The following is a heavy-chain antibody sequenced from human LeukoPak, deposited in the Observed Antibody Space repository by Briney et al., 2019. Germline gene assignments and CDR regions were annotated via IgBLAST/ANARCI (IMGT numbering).Heavy chain of an antibody. Sequence: GGSLRLSCAASGFTFSTYTMNWVRQAPGKGLEWVSTITRSSSYIYYADSVKGRFTISRDNAKNSLYLQMNSLRAEDTALYYCARTGYYFIDYWGQGTLVTVSS. J-gene: IGHJ4*02. CDR2: ITRSSSYI. V-gene: IGHV3-21*04. CDR3: ARTGYYFIDY. CDR1: GFTFSTYT. D-gene: IGHD3-22*01.